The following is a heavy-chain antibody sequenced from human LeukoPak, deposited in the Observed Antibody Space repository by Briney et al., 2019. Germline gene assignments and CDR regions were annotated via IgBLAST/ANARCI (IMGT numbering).Heavy chain of an antibody. V-gene: IGHV3-23*01. CDR1: GFTFSNAW. CDR2: ISGSGGST. CDR3: AKDQMATIQLSYFDY. J-gene: IGHJ4*02. Sequence: GGSLRLSCAASGFTFSNAWMSWVRQAPGKGLEWVSAISGSGGSTYYADSVKGRFTISRDNSKNTLYLQMNSLRAEDTAVYYCAKDQMATIQLSYFDYWGQGTLVTVSS. D-gene: IGHD5-24*01.